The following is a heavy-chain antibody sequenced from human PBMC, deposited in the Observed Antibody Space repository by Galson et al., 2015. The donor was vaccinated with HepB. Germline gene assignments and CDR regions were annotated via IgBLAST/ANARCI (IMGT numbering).Heavy chain of an antibody. CDR3: ARPRYCSSATCTAAFDY. D-gene: IGHD2-2*01. CDR1: GGSIVSSSHY. CDR2: IYYGGSGTT. V-gene: IGHV4-39*01. Sequence: LSLTCTVSGGSIVSSSHYWGWIRQPPGKGLEWIGRIYYGGSGTTLYNPSLRSRVTISVDPSKNQFSLELESVTAADTAVYYCARPRYCSSATCTAAFDYWGRGTLVTVSS. J-gene: IGHJ4*02.